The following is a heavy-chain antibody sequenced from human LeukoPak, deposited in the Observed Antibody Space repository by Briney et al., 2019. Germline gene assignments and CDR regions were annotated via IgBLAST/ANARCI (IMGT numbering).Heavy chain of an antibody. Sequence: ASVKVSCKASGYTFTSYGISWVRQAPGQRLEWMEWISAYNGNTNYAQKLQGRVTMTTDTSTSTAYMELRSLRSDDTAVYYCASSRGSGSYYNGRTRYYFDYWGQGTLVTVSS. J-gene: IGHJ4*02. V-gene: IGHV1-18*01. D-gene: IGHD3-10*01. CDR2: ISAYNGNT. CDR1: GYTFTSYG. CDR3: ASSRGSGSYYNGRTRYYFDY.